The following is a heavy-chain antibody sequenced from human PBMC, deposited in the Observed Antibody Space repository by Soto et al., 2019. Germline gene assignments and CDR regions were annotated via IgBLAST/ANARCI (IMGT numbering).Heavy chain of an antibody. Sequence: QVQLVQSGAEVKNPGASVKVACKASGYTFTRYGIGWARQAPGQGLEWMGWINTYNGNTNYAQNVQGRVTLTTDTSTSTAYMELRGLRSTDTDIYYCAMVDVYVTPSPQDVWGQGTTVIVSS. CDR1: GYTFTRYG. CDR3: AMVDVYVTPSPQDV. V-gene: IGHV1-18*01. D-gene: IGHD2-8*01. CDR2: INTYNGNT. J-gene: IGHJ6*02.